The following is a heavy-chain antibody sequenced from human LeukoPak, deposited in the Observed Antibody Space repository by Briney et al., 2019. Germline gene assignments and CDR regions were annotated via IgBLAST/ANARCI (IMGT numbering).Heavy chain of an antibody. CDR3: ARRGSSFFDY. CDR1: GGSISSSSYY. D-gene: IGHD6-13*01. J-gene: IGHJ4*02. V-gene: IGHV4-39*01. CDR2: IYYSGST. Sequence: TSETLSLTCTVSGGSISSSSYYWGWIRQPPGKGLEWIGSIYYSGSTYYNPSLKSRVTISVDTSKNQFSLKLSSVTAADTAVYYCARRGSSFFDYWGQGTLVTVSS.